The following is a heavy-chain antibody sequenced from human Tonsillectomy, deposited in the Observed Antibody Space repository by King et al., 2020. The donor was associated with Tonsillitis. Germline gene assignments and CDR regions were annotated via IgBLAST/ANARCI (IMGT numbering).Heavy chain of an antibody. Sequence: VQLVESGGGLVKPGGSLRLSCAASGFTFSNAWMSWVRQAPGKGLEWVGRIKSKTDGGSTDYAAPVKGRFTISIDHSKNTLYMQMNSLKTEDTAVYYCTTRFRPPWGRGMLFDIWGQGTMVTVSS. V-gene: IGHV3-15*01. CDR3: TTRFRPPWGRGMLFDI. CDR2: IKSKTDGGST. CDR1: GFTFSNAW. D-gene: IGHD3-16*01. J-gene: IGHJ3*02.